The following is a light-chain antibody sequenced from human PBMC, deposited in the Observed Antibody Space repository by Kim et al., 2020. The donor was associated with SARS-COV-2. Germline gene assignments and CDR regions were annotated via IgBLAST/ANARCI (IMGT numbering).Light chain of an antibody. CDR3: QKYNGAPWT. CDR1: QAISND. Sequence: ASVGDRFTITCRASQAISNDLAWYQQKPGKVPNLLIYGASALQSAVPSRFSGSGSGTDFTLTISSLQPEDVAIYYCQKYNGAPWTFGQGTKVDIK. CDR2: GAS. J-gene: IGKJ1*01. V-gene: IGKV1-27*01.